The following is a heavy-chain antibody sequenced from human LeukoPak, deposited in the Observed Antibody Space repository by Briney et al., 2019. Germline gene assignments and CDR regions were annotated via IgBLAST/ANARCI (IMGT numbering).Heavy chain of an antibody. CDR3: ARALRGLGGSGCSSTSCSSYYYYMDV. V-gene: IGHV1-2*06. J-gene: IGHJ6*03. D-gene: IGHD2-2*01. CDR1: GYSFTDYY. Sequence: GASVKVSCKASGYSFTDYYIHWVRQAPGQGLEWVGRINPNGGGTNYAQNFQGRVTITRNTSISTAYMELSSLRSEDTAVYYCARALRGLGGSGCSSTSCSSYYYYMDVWGKGTTVTVSS. CDR2: INPNGGGT.